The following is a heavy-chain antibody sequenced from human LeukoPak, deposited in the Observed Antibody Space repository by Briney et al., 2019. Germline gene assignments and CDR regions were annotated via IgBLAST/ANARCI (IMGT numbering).Heavy chain of an antibody. V-gene: IGHV3-11*04. CDR1: GFNFSDYY. Sequence: GGSLRLSCAASGFNFSDYYMTWIRQAPGKGLKWVAYISATSRTIYYADSVKGRFTISRDNSKNTLYLQMNSLRAEDTAVYYCARDADSGSYLWCYYYYMDVWGKGTTVTISS. J-gene: IGHJ6*03. D-gene: IGHD1-26*01. CDR2: ISATSRTI. CDR3: ARDADSGSYLWCYYYYMDV.